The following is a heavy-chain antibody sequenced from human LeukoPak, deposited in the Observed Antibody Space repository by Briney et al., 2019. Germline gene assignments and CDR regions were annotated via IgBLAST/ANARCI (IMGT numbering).Heavy chain of an antibody. CDR2: INSDGSST. V-gene: IGHV3-74*01. CDR1: GFTFSSYW. J-gene: IGHJ3*02. CDR3: ARVRYYDSSGYFKIPHDAFDI. Sequence: GGSLRLSCAASGFTFSSYWMHWVRQAPGKGLVWVSRINSDGSSTSYADSVEGRFTISRDNAKNTLYLQMNSLRAEDTAVYYCARVRYYDSSGYFKIPHDAFDIWGQGTMVTVSS. D-gene: IGHD3-22*01.